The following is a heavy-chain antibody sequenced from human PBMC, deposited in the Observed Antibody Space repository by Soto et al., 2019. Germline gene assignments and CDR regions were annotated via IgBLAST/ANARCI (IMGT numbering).Heavy chain of an antibody. D-gene: IGHD7-27*01. V-gene: IGHV4-30-4*01. CDR3: ARGPSGDKVDY. CDR1: GGSISSGDYN. CDR2: IYDSGST. Sequence: QVLLQESGPGLVKPSQTLSLTCTVSGGSISSGDYNWSWIRQSPGKGLEWIGHIYDSGSTYNNPSLQSRFTISVDTSKNQFPLNLSSVTAADTAVYYCARGPSGDKVDYWGQGTLVTVSS. J-gene: IGHJ4*02.